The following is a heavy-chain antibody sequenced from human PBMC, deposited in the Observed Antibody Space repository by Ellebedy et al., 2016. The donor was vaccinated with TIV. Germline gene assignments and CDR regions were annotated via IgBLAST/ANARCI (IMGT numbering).Heavy chain of an antibody. CDR2: ISWDGSTT. CDR1: GLTFDDYT. Sequence: GGSLRLSXAASGLTFDDYTMHWVRQAPGKGLEWVSVISWDGSTTYYGDSVKGRFSISRDNSRNSLFLQMNSLRTEDTGFYYCAKGTPGSGWYVYYWGQGTLVTVSS. D-gene: IGHD6-19*01. CDR3: AKGTPGSGWYVYY. J-gene: IGHJ4*02. V-gene: IGHV3-43*01.